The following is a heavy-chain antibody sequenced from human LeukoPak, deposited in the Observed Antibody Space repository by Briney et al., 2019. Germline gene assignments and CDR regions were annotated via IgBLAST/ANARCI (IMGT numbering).Heavy chain of an antibody. Sequence: SETLSLTCTVSGGSISSYYWSWIRQPPGKGLEWIGYIYYSGNSNYIPSLKSRVTISVDTSKNQFSLKLSSVTAADTAVYYCARHAKYCSGGSCKQGWSFDYWGQGTLVTVSS. J-gene: IGHJ4*02. CDR3: ARHAKYCSGGSCKQGWSFDY. D-gene: IGHD2-15*01. CDR2: IYYSGNS. CDR1: GGSISSYY. V-gene: IGHV4-59*08.